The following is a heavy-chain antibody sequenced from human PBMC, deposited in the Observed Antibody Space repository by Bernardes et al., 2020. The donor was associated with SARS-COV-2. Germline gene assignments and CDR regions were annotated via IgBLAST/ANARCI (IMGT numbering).Heavy chain of an antibody. Sequence: ASVKVSCKASGYTFTSYGISWVRQAPGQELEWMGWISAYNGNTNYAQKLQGRVTMTTDTSTSTAYMELRSLRSDDTAVYYCAFAVAGSGDFSYWGQGTLVTVSS. CDR2: ISAYNGNT. CDR3: AFAVAGSGDFSY. V-gene: IGHV1-18*01. CDR1: GYTFTSYG. D-gene: IGHD6-19*01. J-gene: IGHJ4*02.